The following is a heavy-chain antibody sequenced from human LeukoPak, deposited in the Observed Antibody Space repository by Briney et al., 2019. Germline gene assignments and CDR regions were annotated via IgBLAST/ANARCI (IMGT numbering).Heavy chain of an antibody. D-gene: IGHD2-2*01. CDR1: GYTFTGYY. Sequence: ASVKVSCKASGYTFTGYYMHWVRQAPGQGLEWMGWINPNSGGTNYAQKFQGRVTMTRDTSISTAYMELSRLRSDDTAVYYCARLHCSSTSCRIWFDPWGQGTLVTVSS. CDR2: INPNSGGT. J-gene: IGHJ5*02. CDR3: ARLHCSSTSCRIWFDP. V-gene: IGHV1-2*02.